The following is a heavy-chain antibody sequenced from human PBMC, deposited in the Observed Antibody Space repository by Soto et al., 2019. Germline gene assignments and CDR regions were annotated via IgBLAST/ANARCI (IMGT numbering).Heavy chain of an antibody. CDR3: ARDFFAGGAGNYYYGMDV. J-gene: IGHJ6*02. V-gene: IGHV1-69*13. CDR1: GGTFSSYA. D-gene: IGHD1-26*01. Sequence: SVKVSCKASGGTFSSYAISWVRQAPGQGLEWMGGIIPIFGTANYAQKFQGRVTITADESTSTAYMELSSLRSEDTAVYYCARDFFAGGAGNYYYGMDVRGQRTTVTGSS. CDR2: IIPIFGTA.